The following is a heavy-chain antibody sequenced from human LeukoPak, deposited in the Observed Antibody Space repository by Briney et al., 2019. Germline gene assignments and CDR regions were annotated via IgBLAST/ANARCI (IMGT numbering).Heavy chain of an antibody. Sequence: GGSLRLSCAASGFTVSNSCVSWVRQAPGKGLEWVSVIFSSGNTYYADSVKGRFTLSRDNSKNTLYLHMNSLRADDTAVYYCVRGHTTATYYFDYWGQGTLVTVSS. V-gene: IGHV3-53*01. CDR3: VRGHTTATYYFDY. J-gene: IGHJ4*02. CDR1: GFTVSNSC. CDR2: IFSSGNT. D-gene: IGHD1-1*01.